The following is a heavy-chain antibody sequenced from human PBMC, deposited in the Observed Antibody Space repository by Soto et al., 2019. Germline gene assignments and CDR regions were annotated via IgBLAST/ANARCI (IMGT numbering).Heavy chain of an antibody. CDR2: IIPLFGTE. V-gene: IGHV1-69*01. CDR3: AKARNSRPTGYYYGMDQ. J-gene: IGHJ6*02. CDR1: TLAFSKFF. D-gene: IGHD3-22*01. Sequence: KGPFKAPTLAFSKFFVAWVRHTPGLELEWVGGIIPLFGTENYAQKFQGRVTITADESTSTSYMEVKTLRAEHTAVYSFAKARNSRPTGYYYGMDQRCQGTTVTVAS.